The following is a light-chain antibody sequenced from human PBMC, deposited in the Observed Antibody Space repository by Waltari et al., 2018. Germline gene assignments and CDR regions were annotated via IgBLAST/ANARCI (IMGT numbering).Light chain of an antibody. Sequence: QSALTQPASVSGSPGQSITISCTGTSSDVGGYNLVSWYQQHPGKAPKVMIYEGSQRPSGVSNGFSASKSGNTASLTISGLQAEDEADYYCCSYAGSSTYVFGSGTEVTVL. CDR2: EGS. CDR3: CSYAGSSTYV. V-gene: IGLV2-23*01. CDR1: SSDVGGYNL. J-gene: IGLJ1*01.